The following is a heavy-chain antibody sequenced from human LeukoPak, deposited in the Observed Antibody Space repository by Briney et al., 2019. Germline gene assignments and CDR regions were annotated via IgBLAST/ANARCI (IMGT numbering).Heavy chain of an antibody. CDR2: VIPIFGTP. Sequence: ASVKVSCKASGGTFSSYAISWVRQAPGQGLEWMGGVIPIFGTPNYAQKFQGRVTITTDESTTTVYMELSSLRSEDTAVYYCARTIENWKAFDYWGQGTLVTVSS. J-gene: IGHJ4*02. CDR1: GGTFSSYA. CDR3: ARTIENWKAFDY. D-gene: IGHD1-1*01. V-gene: IGHV1-69*05.